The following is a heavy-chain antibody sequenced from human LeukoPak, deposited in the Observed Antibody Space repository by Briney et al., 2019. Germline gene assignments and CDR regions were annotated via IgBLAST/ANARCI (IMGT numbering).Heavy chain of an antibody. Sequence: PSETLSLTCAVYGGSFSSYYWGWIRQPPGKGLAWIGSIYYSGSTYYNPSLKSRVTISVDTSKNQFSLKLSSVTAADTAVYYCASLRERSYYARGFDYWGQGTLVTVSS. CDR2: IYYSGST. V-gene: IGHV4-39*01. CDR3: ASLRERSYYARGFDY. J-gene: IGHJ4*02. D-gene: IGHD1-26*01. CDR1: GGSFSSYY.